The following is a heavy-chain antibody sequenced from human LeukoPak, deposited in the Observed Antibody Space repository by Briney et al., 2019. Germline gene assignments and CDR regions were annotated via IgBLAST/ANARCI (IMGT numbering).Heavy chain of an antibody. J-gene: IGHJ3*01. V-gene: IGHV3-7*04. Sequence: QAGGSLRLSCAASGVSFSSSGMNWVRQAPGKGLQWVANIKEDGSERHYLDSMKGRFTISRDNAKKSLYLEMNSLREDHTPVYYCVGGGWEQLLSVFDVWGQGTVDSVCS. CDR2: IKEDGSER. CDR1: GVSFSSSG. CDR3: VGGGWEQLLSVFDV. D-gene: IGHD1/OR15-1a*01.